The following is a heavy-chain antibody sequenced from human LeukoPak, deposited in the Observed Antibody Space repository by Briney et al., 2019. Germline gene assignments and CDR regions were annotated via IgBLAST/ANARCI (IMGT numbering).Heavy chain of an antibody. V-gene: IGHV7-4-1*02. CDR3: ARDLGLDY. D-gene: IGHD7-27*01. CDR1: GYTLTELS. Sequence: ASVKVSCKVSGYTLTELSMHWVRQAPGQGLEWMGWINTNTGNPTYAQGFTGRFVFSLDTSVSTAYLQISSLKAEDTAVYYCARDLGLDYWGQGTLVTVSS. CDR2: INTNTGNP. J-gene: IGHJ4*02.